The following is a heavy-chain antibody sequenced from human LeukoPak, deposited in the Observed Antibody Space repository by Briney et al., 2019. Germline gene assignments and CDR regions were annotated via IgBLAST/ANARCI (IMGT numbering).Heavy chain of an antibody. CDR1: GGSISSYY. D-gene: IGHD2-2*01. CDR3: ARHLTDCSSTSCYGPPGGMDV. CDR2: IYISGST. Sequence: SETLSLTCTVSGGSISSYYWSWIRQSAGKGLEWIGRIYISGSTNYNPSLKSRVTMSVDTSKNQFSLKLTSVTAADTAVYYCARHLTDCSSTSCYGPPGGMDVWGQGTTVTVSS. V-gene: IGHV4-4*07. J-gene: IGHJ6*02.